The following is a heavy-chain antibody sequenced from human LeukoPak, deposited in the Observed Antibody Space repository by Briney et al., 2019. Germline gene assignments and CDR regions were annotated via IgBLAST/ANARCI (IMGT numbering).Heavy chain of an antibody. CDR1: GYIFSSYA. J-gene: IGHJ4*02. D-gene: IGHD3-9*01. CDR2: ISGSGGST. Sequence: GGSLRLSCAASGYIFSSYAMSWVRQAPGKGLEWVSAISGSGGSTYYADSVKGRFTISRDNSKNTLSLQMNSLRAEDTAVYYCAKSGLRYFDWSTSSNFDYWGQGTLVTVSS. CDR3: AKSGLRYFDWSTSSNFDY. V-gene: IGHV3-23*01.